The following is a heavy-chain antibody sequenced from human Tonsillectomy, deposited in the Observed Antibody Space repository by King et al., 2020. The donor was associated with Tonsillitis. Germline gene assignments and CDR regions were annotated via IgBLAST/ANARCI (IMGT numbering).Heavy chain of an antibody. CDR1: GYRFSSYW. CDR3: ARHWNSGGWHFWSLDL. J-gene: IGHJ2*01. Sequence: VQLVESGAEVKKPGESLRISCKGSGYRFSSYWISWVRQMPGKGLEWMGRIDPSDSYINYSPSFQGHVTISADKSISTAYLQWSSLKASDTAMYYCARHWNSGGWHFWSLDLWGRGTLVTVSS. D-gene: IGHD2-15*01. CDR2: IDPSDSYI. V-gene: IGHV5-10-1*03.